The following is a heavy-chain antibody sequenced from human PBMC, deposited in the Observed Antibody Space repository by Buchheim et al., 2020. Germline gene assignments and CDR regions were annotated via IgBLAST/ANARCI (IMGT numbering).Heavy chain of an antibody. V-gene: IGHV4-34*01. CDR3: ARGRLLVAYCGGDCYFEEYFQH. CDR2: INHSGST. Sequence: QVQLQQWGAGLLKPSETLSLTCAVYGGSFSGYYWSWIRQPPGKGLEWIGEINHSGSTNYNPSLKSRVTISVDTSKNQFSLKLSSVTAADTAVYYCARGRLLVAYCGGDCYFEEYFQHWGQGTL. D-gene: IGHD2-21*01. J-gene: IGHJ1*01. CDR1: GGSFSGYY.